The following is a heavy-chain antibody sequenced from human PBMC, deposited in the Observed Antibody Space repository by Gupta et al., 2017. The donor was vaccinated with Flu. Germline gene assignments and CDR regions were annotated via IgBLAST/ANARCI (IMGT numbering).Heavy chain of an antibody. V-gene: IGHV3-74*03. Sequence: EEHLLQSGGGLVQPGGSLRLACIGSGPPFSNYWMHWVRQVPGQGLVWVAGVSGDGSDTAYAESVRGRLAVSRDDAESTLYLQMSNLRADDTAIYYCTRGLDGYSYGQFDYWGQGVLVTVSS. CDR1: GPPFSNYW. J-gene: IGHJ4*02. D-gene: IGHD5-24*01. CDR2: VSGDGSDT. CDR3: TRGLDGYSYGQFDY.